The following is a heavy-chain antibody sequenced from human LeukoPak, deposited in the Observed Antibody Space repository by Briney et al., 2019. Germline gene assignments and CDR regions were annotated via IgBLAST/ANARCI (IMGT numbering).Heavy chain of an antibody. V-gene: IGHV6-1*01. CDR2: TYYRSKWYN. CDR1: GDSVSSNSAA. J-gene: IGHJ6*03. CDR3: AHENSGYDYPEDYYYYYMDV. Sequence: SQTLSLTCAISGDSVSSNSAAWNWIRQSPSRGLEWLGRTYYRSKWYNDYAVSVKSRITINPDTSKNQFSLQLNSVTPEDTAVYYCAHENSGYDYPEDYYYYYMDVWGKGTTVTISS. D-gene: IGHD5-12*01.